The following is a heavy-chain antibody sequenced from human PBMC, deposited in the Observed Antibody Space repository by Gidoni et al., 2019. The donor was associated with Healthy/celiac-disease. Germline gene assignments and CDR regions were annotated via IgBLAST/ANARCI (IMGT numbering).Heavy chain of an antibody. CDR2: INSDGSST. CDR1: GFTFSSYW. Sequence: EVQLVESGGGLVQPGGSLRLSCAASGFTFSSYWMHWVRQAPGKGLVWVSRINSDGSSTSYADSVKGRFTISRDNAKNTLYLQMNSLRAEDTAVYYCAREPVVVAATRGGFDYWGQGTLVTVSS. CDR3: AREPVVVAATRGGFDY. V-gene: IGHV3-74*01. D-gene: IGHD2-15*01. J-gene: IGHJ4*02.